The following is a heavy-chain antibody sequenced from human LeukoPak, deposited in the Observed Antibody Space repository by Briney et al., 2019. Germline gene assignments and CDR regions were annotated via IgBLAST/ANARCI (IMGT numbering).Heavy chain of an antibody. CDR3: AKGGSGWSYYFDF. CDR1: GFTFDDYA. V-gene: IGHV3-43*02. J-gene: IGHJ4*02. Sequence: GGSLRLSYAASGFTFDDYAMHWVRQAPGKGLEWVSLISGDGGSTYYADSVKGRFTISRDNSKNSLYLQMNSLSTEDTALYYCAKGGSGWSYYFDFWGQGTLVTVSS. CDR2: ISGDGGST. D-gene: IGHD6-19*01.